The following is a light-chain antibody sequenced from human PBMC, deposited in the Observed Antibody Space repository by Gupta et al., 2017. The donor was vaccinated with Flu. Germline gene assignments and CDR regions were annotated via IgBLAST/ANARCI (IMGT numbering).Light chain of an antibody. J-gene: IGLJ1*01. CDR3: LPFDSNLSVQYL. V-gene: IGLV1-40*01. CDR1: SSNFGVASV. CDR2: RST. Sequence: SCTESSSNFGVASVAHWYQQRVPGTAPTLLIYRSTNRPSGVPDRSSGSKSGTSSSLAINGLQAEDDADYYCLPFDSNLSVQYLFGNETRVT.